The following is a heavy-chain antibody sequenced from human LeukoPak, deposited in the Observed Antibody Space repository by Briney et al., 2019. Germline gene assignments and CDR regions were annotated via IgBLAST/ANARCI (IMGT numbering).Heavy chain of an antibody. CDR3: ARVEYYYDSSGYYYVY. D-gene: IGHD3-22*01. CDR1: GYTFTSYG. CDR2: ISAYNGNT. J-gene: IGHJ4*02. V-gene: IGHV1-18*01. Sequence: ASVKVSCKASGYTFTSYGTSWVRQAPGQGLEWMGWISAYNGNTNYAQKLQGRVTMTTDTSTSTAYMELRSLRSDDTAVYYCARVEYYYDSSGYYYVYWGQGTLVTVSS.